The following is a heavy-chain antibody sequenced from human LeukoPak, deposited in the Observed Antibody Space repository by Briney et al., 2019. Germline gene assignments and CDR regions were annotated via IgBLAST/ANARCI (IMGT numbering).Heavy chain of an antibody. V-gene: IGHV3-21*06. CDR1: GFTFSSYS. Sequence: GGSLRLSCAASGFTFSSYSMNWVRQAPGKGLEWVSFISSSSTYIYYADSLKGRFTISRDNAKNSLYLQMNSLRAEDTAVYYCARDGVAELMSALDYWGQGILVTVSS. CDR3: ARDGVAELMSALDY. J-gene: IGHJ4*02. D-gene: IGHD1-26*01. CDR2: ISSSSTYI.